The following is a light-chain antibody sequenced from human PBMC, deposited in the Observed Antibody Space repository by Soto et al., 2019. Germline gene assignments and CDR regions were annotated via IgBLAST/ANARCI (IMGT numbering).Light chain of an antibody. CDR1: QGISSY. V-gene: IGKV1-27*01. CDR2: AAS. J-gene: IGKJ1*01. Sequence: DIQMTQSPSSLSASVGDRVTITCRASQGISSYLAWYQQKPGKVPKLLIYAASTLQSGVPSRFSGSGSGTDFTLTISSLQPEDVATYYCQKYNSAPRTFVQGTKVEIK. CDR3: QKYNSAPRT.